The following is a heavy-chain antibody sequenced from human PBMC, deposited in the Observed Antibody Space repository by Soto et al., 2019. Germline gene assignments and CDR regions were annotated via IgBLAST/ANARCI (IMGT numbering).Heavy chain of an antibody. D-gene: IGHD1-26*01. Sequence: PGGSLRLSCAASGFTFSSYWMHWVRQAPGKGLVWVSRINSDGSSTSYADSVQGRFTVSRDNAKNTLYLQMNSLRAEDTAMYFCARDVTVSTGSYPHCWGQGTLVTVSS. J-gene: IGHJ4*02. CDR1: GFTFSSYW. CDR2: INSDGSST. CDR3: ARDVTVSTGSYPHC. V-gene: IGHV3-74*01.